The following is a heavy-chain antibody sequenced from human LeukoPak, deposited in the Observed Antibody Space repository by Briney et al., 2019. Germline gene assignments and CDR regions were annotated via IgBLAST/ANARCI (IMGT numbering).Heavy chain of an antibody. CDR3: ARGRYFDF. CDR1: GDSINSGSHY. Sequence: SQTLSLTCTVSGDSINSGSHYWSWIRQHRGRGLGWIVYIYYSGTTYYNPSLKSRLTISVVPSKTQFSLKLSSVTAADTAVYYCARGRYFDFWGQGTLVAVSS. V-gene: IGHV4-31*03. CDR2: IYYSGTT. J-gene: IGHJ4*02.